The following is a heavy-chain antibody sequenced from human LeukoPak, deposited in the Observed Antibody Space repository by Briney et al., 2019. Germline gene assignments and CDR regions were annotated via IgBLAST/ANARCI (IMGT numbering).Heavy chain of an antibody. D-gene: IGHD2-15*01. J-gene: IGHJ5*02. CDR3: ARVSCSGGSCPFGSWFDP. CDR1: GGSITSSSHY. CDR2: IYYSGST. Sequence: SETLSLTCTVSGGSITSSSHYWGWIRQPPGKGLEWIGSIYYSGSTYYNPSLKSRITISVDTSKNQFSLKLNSVTAADTAVYYCARVSCSGGSCPFGSWFDPWGQGTLVTVSS. V-gene: IGHV4-39*01.